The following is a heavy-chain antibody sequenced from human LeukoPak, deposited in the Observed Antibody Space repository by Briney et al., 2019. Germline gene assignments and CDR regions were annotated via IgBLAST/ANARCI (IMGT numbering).Heavy chain of an antibody. CDR1: GYTFTSYD. V-gene: IGHV1-8*01. Sequence: ASVKVSCKASGYTFTSYDINWVRQATGQGLEWMGWMNPNSGNTGYAQKFQARVSMTRNTSISTAYMELSSLRSEDTAVYYCTLGLVVLSATSWAFDIWGHGTMVTVSS. CDR2: MNPNSGNT. J-gene: IGHJ3*02. CDR3: TLGLVVLSATSWAFDI. D-gene: IGHD2-15*01.